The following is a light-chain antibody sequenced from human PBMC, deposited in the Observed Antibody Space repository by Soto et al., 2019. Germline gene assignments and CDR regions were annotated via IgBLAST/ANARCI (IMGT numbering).Light chain of an antibody. Sequence: EIVMTQSPATLSVSPGERATLSCRASQSVSSKLAWYQQKPGQAPRLLIYGASIRATGIPARFSGSGSGTEYTLTIRSLQSEDFAVYYCQQYNNWPPLTFGGGTKVEIK. CDR1: QSVSSK. J-gene: IGKJ4*01. V-gene: IGKV3-15*01. CDR3: QQYNNWPPLT. CDR2: GAS.